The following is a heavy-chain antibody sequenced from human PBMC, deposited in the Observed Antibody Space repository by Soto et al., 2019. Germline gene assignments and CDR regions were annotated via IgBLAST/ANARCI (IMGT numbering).Heavy chain of an antibody. CDR2: ISAYNGNT. V-gene: IGHV1-18*01. CDR1: GYTFTSYG. J-gene: IGHJ6*02. D-gene: IGHD2-15*01. Sequence: QVQLVQSGAEVKKPGASVKVSCKASGYTFTSYGISWVRQAPGQGLEWMGWISAYNGNTNYAQKLQGRVTMTTDTSTRTAYMELRSLRSEDTAVYYCARAVYSPFYYDCGMDVWGQGTTVTVSS. CDR3: ARAVYSPFYYDCGMDV.